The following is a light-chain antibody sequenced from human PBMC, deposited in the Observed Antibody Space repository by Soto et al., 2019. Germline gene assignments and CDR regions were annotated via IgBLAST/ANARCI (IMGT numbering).Light chain of an antibody. CDR1: SSDVGRYNY. CDR3: SSYTSSSTRV. CDR2: DVS. Sequence: QSALTQPASVSGSPGQSITISCTGTSSDVGRYNYVSWYQQHPGKAPKLMIYDVSNRPSGVSNRFSGSKSGNTASLTISGLQAEDEADYYCSSYTSSSTRVFGGGTKLT. V-gene: IGLV2-14*01. J-gene: IGLJ2*01.